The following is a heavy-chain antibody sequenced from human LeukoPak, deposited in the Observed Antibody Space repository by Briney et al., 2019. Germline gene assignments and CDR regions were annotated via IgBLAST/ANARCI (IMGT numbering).Heavy chain of an antibody. V-gene: IGHV4-39*01. CDR1: GGSISSSSHF. J-gene: IGHJ4*02. CDR2: IYYSGHT. CDR3: ARHENIVVVVAATGFDN. Sequence: PSETLSLTCTVSGGSISSSSHFWPWLRQPPGKGLEWLGSIYYSGHTYYNSSLKSRVTISVDTSKNNFSLKLSSVTAADTAVYYCARHENIVVVVAATGFDNWGQGTLVTVSS. D-gene: IGHD2-15*01.